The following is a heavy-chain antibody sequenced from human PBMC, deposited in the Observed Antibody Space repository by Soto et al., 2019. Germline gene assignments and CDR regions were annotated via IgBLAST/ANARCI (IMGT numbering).Heavy chain of an antibody. Sequence: QVQLVQSGGEVKKPGASVKVSCKASGYIFNSFGISWVRQAPGQGLEWMGWISAYTCNTKYAQNFQGRVTMTTDTSTSTANMELRSLRSDDTDVYYCARRWTTGEIDYWGQGTLVTVSS. CDR1: GYIFNSFG. V-gene: IGHV1-18*01. D-gene: IGHD4-17*01. J-gene: IGHJ4*02. CDR2: ISAYTCNT. CDR3: ARRWTTGEIDY.